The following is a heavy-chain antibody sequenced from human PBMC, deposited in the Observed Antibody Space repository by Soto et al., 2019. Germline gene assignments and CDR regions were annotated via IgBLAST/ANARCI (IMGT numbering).Heavy chain of an antibody. J-gene: IGHJ4*02. Sequence: ASVKVSCKASGYTFTGYYMHWVRQAPGQGLEWMGWINPNSGGTNYAQEFQGRVTMTRDTSISTAYMELSRLRSDDTAVYYCARYSYYDSSGYYYFDYWGQGTLVTVSS. CDR1: GYTFTGYY. CDR3: ARYSYYDSSGYYYFDY. D-gene: IGHD3-22*01. V-gene: IGHV1-2*02. CDR2: INPNSGGT.